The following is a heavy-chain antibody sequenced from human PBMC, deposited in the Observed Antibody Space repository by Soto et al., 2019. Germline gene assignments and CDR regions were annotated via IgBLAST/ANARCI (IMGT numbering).Heavy chain of an antibody. V-gene: IGHV3-30-3*01. J-gene: IGHJ6*02. CDR1: GFTFSSYA. D-gene: IGHD6-13*01. CDR2: ISYDGSNK. CDR3: ARDVESGSGRYNCSCYVMEV. Sequence: PGGSLRLSCAASGFTFSSYAMHWVRPAPGKGLEWVAVISYDGSNKYYADSVKGRFTISRDNSKNTLYLPVSSLRAEDTAVYYSARDVESGSGRYNCSCYVMEVCGRGTT.